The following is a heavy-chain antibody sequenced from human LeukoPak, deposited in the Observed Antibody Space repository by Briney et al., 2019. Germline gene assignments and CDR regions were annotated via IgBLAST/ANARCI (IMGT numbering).Heavy chain of an antibody. J-gene: IGHJ3*02. V-gene: IGHV3-30-3*01. CDR3: ARDYWARYYYYDSSLGAFDI. Sequence: HPGGSLRLSCAASGFTFSSYAMHWVRQAPGKGLEWVAVISYDGSNKYYADSVKGRFTISRDNAKNSLYLQMNSLRAEDTAVYYCARDYWARYYYYDSSLGAFDIWGQGTMVTVSS. D-gene: IGHD3-22*01. CDR2: ISYDGSNK. CDR1: GFTFSSYA.